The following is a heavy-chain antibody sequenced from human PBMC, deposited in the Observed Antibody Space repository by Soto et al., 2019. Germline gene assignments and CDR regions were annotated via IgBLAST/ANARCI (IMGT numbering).Heavy chain of an antibody. Sequence: GGSLRLSCAASGFTFSSYGMHWVRQAPGKGLEWVAVIWYDGSNKYYADSVKGRFTISRDNSKNTLYLQMNSLRAEDTAVYYCAREVYYDSSGYYDYWGQGTLVTVSS. CDR1: GFTFSSYG. V-gene: IGHV3-33*01. CDR2: IWYDGSNK. J-gene: IGHJ4*02. D-gene: IGHD3-22*01. CDR3: AREVYYDSSGYYDY.